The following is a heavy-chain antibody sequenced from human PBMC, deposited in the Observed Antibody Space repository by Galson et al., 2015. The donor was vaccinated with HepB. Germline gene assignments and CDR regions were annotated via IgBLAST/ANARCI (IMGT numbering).Heavy chain of an antibody. CDR2: IKQDGSEK. J-gene: IGHJ4*02. V-gene: IGHV3-7*01. CDR3: ARRGSSWFYGPIESTVEFFFDY. CDR1: GFTFSSYW. Sequence: SLRLSCAASGFTFSSYWMSWVRQAPGKELEWVANIKQDGSEKYYVDSVKGRFTISRDNAKNSLYLQMNSLRAEDTAVYYCARRGSSWFYGPIESTVEFFFDYWGQGTLVTVSS. D-gene: IGHD6-13*01.